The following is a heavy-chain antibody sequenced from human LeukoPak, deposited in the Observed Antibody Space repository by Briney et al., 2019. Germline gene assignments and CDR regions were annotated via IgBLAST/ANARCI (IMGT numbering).Heavy chain of an antibody. Sequence: PSETLSLTCTVSGGSISNYDWSWIRQSPGKGLEWIGYIYYSGSTNYNPSLKSRVTISVDTSKKQFSLKLSSVTAADTAVYYCARAPVTTSSIAMANVFDYWGQGTLVTVSS. D-gene: IGHD4-17*01. CDR1: GGSISNYD. V-gene: IGHV4-59*01. J-gene: IGHJ4*02. CDR3: ARAPVTTSSIAMANVFDY. CDR2: IYYSGST.